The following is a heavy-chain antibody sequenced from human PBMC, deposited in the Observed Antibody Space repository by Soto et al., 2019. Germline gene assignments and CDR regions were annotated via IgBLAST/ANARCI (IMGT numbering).Heavy chain of an antibody. D-gene: IGHD3-3*01. V-gene: IGHV3-23*01. J-gene: IGHJ6*02. CDR1: GFTFRTYA. CDR3: AKDRTVYYDFWSGPPSLDV. CDR2: ISGTGGGT. Sequence: GSLSLSCAASGFTFRTYAMNWVRQAPGKGLEWVSGISGTGGGTYYAGSVKGRFTISRDNSKNTLYLQMNSLRAEDTAVYYCAKDRTVYYDFWSGPPSLDVWGQGTTVTVSS.